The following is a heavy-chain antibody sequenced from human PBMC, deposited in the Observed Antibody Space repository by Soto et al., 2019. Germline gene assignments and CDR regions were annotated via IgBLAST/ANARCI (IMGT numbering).Heavy chain of an antibody. CDR3: ARDGPYYYGFDV. V-gene: IGHV6-1*01. J-gene: IGHJ6*02. CDR1: GDTVSTNTAA. CDR2: IYYKSRWYN. Sequence: PSQTLSLTCAISGDTVSTNTAAWNWIRQSPSRGLEWLGRIYYKSRWYNDYSESLKSRIAIIPDTSKNLFSLKLRSVTAADTALYFCARDGPYYYGFDVWGQGTTVTVSS.